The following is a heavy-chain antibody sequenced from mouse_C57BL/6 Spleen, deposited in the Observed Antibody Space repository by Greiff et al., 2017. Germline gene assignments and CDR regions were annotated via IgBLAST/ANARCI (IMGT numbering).Heavy chain of an antibody. D-gene: IGHD2-3*01. J-gene: IGHJ4*01. CDR1: GYAFSSSW. CDR3: ARYRGYYVNYAMDY. V-gene: IGHV1-82*01. CDR2: IYPGDGDT. Sequence: VQLQESGPELVKPGASVKISCKASGYAFSSSWMNWVKQRPGKGLEWIGRIYPGDGDTNYNGKFKGKATLTVDKSSSTAYMQLSSLTSEDSAVFFCARYRGYYVNYAMDYWGQGTSVTVAS.